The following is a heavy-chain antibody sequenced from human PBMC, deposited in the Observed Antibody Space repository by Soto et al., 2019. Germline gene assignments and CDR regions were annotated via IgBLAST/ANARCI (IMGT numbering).Heavy chain of an antibody. CDR1: GFTFSSYS. V-gene: IGHV3-21*01. CDR2: ISSSSSYI. CDR3: ARDIDGMGVPAAQIDY. J-gene: IGHJ4*02. Sequence: GGSLRLSCAASGFTFSSYSMNWVRQAPGKGLEWVSSISSSSSYIYYADSVKGRFTISRDNAKNSLYLQMNSLRAEDTAVYYCARDIDGMGVPAAQIDYWGQGTLVTVSS. D-gene: IGHD2-2*01.